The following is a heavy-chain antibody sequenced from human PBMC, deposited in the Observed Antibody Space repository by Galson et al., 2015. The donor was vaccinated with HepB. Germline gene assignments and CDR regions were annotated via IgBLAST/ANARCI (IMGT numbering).Heavy chain of an antibody. V-gene: IGHV3-33*05. Sequence: SLRLSCAASGFTFSHYGMHWVRQAPGKGLEWVAIISYDGSNKYYADSVKGRFTISRDDSKNTLYLQVNSLRAKDTAVFYCARDSSGYDAFDIWGQGTKVTVSS. CDR3: ARDSSGYDAFDI. J-gene: IGHJ3*02. CDR2: ISYDGSNK. D-gene: IGHD3-22*01. CDR1: GFTFSHYG.